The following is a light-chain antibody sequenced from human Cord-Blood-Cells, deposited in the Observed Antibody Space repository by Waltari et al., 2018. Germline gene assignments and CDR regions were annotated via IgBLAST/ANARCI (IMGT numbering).Light chain of an antibody. Sequence: QSALPQPASVSVSPGQSITIPCTGTSSDVGSVNLVSCYQQHPGKAPKRMIYEGSKRPSGVSNRFSGSKSGNTASLTISGLQAEDEADYYCCSYAGSSTYVFGTGTKVTVL. J-gene: IGLJ1*01. CDR2: EGS. CDR1: SSDVGSVNL. CDR3: CSYAGSSTYV. V-gene: IGLV2-23*01.